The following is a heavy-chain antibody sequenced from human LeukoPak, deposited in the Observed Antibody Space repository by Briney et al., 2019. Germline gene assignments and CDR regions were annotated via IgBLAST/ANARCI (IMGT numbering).Heavy chain of an antibody. CDR1: GFTFSSYS. V-gene: IGHV3-48*01. CDR3: ARDVWSGYYTWGLFDY. CDR2: ISSSSSTI. D-gene: IGHD3-3*01. Sequence: QPGGSLRLSCAASGFTFSSYSMKWVRQAPGKGLEWVSYISSSSSTIYYADSVKGRFTISRDYGKNSLYLQMNSLRAEDTAVYYCARDVWSGYYTWGLFDYWGQGTLVTVSS. J-gene: IGHJ4*02.